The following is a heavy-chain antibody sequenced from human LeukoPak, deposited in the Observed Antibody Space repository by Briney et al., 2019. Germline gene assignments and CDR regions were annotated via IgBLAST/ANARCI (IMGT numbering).Heavy chain of an antibody. CDR2: INHSGST. D-gene: IGHD3-10*01. Sequence: SETLSLTCAVYGGSFSGYYWSWIRQPPGKGLEWIGEINHSGSTNYNPSLKSRVTISVDTSKNQFSLKLSSVTAADTAVYYCARGPVRPTVTYYYGSGSYYLDYWGQGTLVTVSS. J-gene: IGHJ4*02. CDR3: ARGPVRPTVTYYYGSGSYYLDY. CDR1: GGSFSGYY. V-gene: IGHV4-34*01.